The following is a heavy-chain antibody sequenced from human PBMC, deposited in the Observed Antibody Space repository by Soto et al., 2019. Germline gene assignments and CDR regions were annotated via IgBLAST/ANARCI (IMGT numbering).Heavy chain of an antibody. CDR3: GSTKYNISVYYSGTLGL. J-gene: IGHJ2*01. CDR1: EDTFRNYA. CDR2: IIPIFGTA. D-gene: IGHD3-22*01. Sequence: QVELVQSGAEVKKPGSSVKVSCQASEDTFRNYAISWVRQAPGQGLEWMGGIIPIFGTANYAQKFQGRDTITADTSENCVYLEKGSLRSEDTAVFYCGSTKYNISVYYSGTLGLGGRGPLVT. V-gene: IGHV1-69*06.